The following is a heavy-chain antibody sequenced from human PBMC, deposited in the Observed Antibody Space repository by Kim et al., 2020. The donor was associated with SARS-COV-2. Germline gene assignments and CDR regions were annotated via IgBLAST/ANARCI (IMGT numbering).Heavy chain of an antibody. Sequence: SQTLSLTCAISGASVSSNSAAWNWIRQSPSRGLEWLGRTSYRSKWYNDYALSVKSRTTINPNTSKNQFSLQLNSVTPEDTAVYSCARVQDDSSGYHYDAYDIWGEGTMVTVSS. D-gene: IGHD3-22*01. V-gene: IGHV6-1*01. CDR1: GASVSSNSAA. CDR3: ARVQDDSSGYHYDAYDI. CDR2: TSYRSKWYN. J-gene: IGHJ3*02.